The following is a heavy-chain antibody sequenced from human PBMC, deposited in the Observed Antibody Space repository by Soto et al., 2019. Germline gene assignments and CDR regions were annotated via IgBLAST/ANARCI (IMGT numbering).Heavy chain of an antibody. V-gene: IGHV4-34*01. D-gene: IGHD3-22*01. Sequence: QVQLQQWGAGLLKPSETLSLTCAVYGGSFSGYYWSWIRQPPGKGLEWIGEINHSGSTNYNPSLKSRVTISVDTSKNQFSLKLSSVTAADTAVYYCARGPAKVVDYDSSGTPPDYYYYGMDVWGQGTTVTVSS. CDR1: GGSFSGYY. J-gene: IGHJ6*02. CDR2: INHSGST. CDR3: ARGPAKVVDYDSSGTPPDYYYYGMDV.